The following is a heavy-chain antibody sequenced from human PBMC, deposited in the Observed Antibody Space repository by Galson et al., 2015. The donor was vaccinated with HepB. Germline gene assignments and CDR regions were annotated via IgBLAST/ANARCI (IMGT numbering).Heavy chain of an antibody. J-gene: IGHJ4*02. V-gene: IGHV3-30*04. CDR1: GFTVDAYE. CDR2: MSIDGRRQ. CDR3: ARDTSGYDPLGARDY. D-gene: IGHD5-12*01. Sequence: SLRLSCAVSGFTVDAYEMHWVRQAPGKGLEWVAVMSIDGRRQVYIDSVKGRFSISRDSSKNTLYLEVNSLRVDDTAVYYCARDTSGYDPLGARDYWGQGTLVTVSS.